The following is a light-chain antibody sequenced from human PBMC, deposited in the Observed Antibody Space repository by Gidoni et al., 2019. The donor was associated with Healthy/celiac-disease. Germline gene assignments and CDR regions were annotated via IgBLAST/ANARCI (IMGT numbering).Light chain of an antibody. CDR2: DAS. V-gene: IGKV3D-11*02. CDR1: QSVSSY. J-gene: IGKJ4*01. CDR3: QQRSNWHLT. Sequence: EIVLTQSPATLSLSPGERATLSCRASQSVSSYLAWYQQKPGQAPRLLIYDASNRATGIPARFSGSGPGTDFTLTISSLEPEDFAVYYCQQRSNWHLTFGGXTKVEIK.